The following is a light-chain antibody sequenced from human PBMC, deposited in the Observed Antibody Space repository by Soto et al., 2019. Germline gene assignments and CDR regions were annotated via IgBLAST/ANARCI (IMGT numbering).Light chain of an antibody. J-gene: IGLJ3*02. V-gene: IGLV2-14*01. CDR2: DVN. CDR3: SSYTSEITQV. Sequence: QSALTQPASVSGSPGQSITISCTGTSSDVGRYNYVSWYRQHPGTAPKLIISDVNSRPSGISNRFSGSKSGNTASLTISGLQAEDEAYYYCSSYTSEITQVFGGGTQLTVL. CDR1: SSDVGRYNY.